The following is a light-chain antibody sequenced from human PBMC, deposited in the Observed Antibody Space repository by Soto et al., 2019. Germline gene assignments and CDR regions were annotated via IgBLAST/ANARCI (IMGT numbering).Light chain of an antibody. V-gene: IGLV2-14*03. CDR1: SSDVGGYNY. CDR2: DVG. J-gene: IGLJ3*02. CDR3: SSYTTSSTWV. Sequence: QSVLTQPASVSGSPGQSITISCTGTSSDVGGYNYVSWYQQHPGKAPKLMIYDVGNRPSGVSSRFSGSKSGNTASLTISGIQAEDEADYYCSSYTTSSTWVFGGGTKLTVL.